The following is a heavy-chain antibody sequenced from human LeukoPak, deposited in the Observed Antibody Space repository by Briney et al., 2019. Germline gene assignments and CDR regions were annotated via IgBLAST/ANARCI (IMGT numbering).Heavy chain of an antibody. CDR1: GGSISSYY. Sequence: SETLSLTCTVTGGSISSYYWSWIRQHPGKGLEWIGYIYYSGSTYYNPSLKSRVTISVDTSKNQFSLKLSSVTAADTAVYYCVRMAKPYYYYGMDVWGQGTTVTVSS. CDR3: VRMAKPYYYYGMDV. J-gene: IGHJ6*02. CDR2: IYYSGST. V-gene: IGHV4-59*06. D-gene: IGHD5-24*01.